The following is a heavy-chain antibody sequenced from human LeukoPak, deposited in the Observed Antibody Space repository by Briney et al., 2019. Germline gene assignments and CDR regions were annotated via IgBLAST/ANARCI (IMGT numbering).Heavy chain of an antibody. J-gene: IGHJ4*02. CDR3: AKCGNSGCHLIDY. CDR1: GFTFSTNA. V-gene: IGHV3-23*01. Sequence: GGSLRLSCAASGFTFSTNAMSWVRQAPGKGLEWVSAISVRTGSTYYSDSVKGRFTISRDNSKSTLYLQMDSLRAEDTAVYYCAKCGNSGCHLIDYWGQGTLVTVSS. D-gene: IGHD5-12*01. CDR2: ISVRTGST.